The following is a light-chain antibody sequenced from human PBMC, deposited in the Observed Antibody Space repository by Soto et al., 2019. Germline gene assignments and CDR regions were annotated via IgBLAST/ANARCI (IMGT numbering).Light chain of an antibody. CDR1: SSNIGSNT. Sequence: QSVLTQPPSASGTPGQRVAISCSGSSSNIGSNTVNWYQQLPGTAPKLLIYSNNQRPSGVPDRFSASKSGTSASLAISGLQCEDEVVYTCAAWDHGLNGSWVFGGGTKLPAL. V-gene: IGLV1-44*01. J-gene: IGLJ3*02. CDR3: AAWDHGLNGSWV. CDR2: SNN.